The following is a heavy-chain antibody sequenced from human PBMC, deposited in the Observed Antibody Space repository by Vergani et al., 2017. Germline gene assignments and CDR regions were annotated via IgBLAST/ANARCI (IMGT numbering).Heavy chain of an antibody. J-gene: IGHJ3*02. Sequence: QVQLVQSGAEVKKPGSSVKVSCQASGSTFSSYAISWVRQAPGQGLEWMGRIIPIFGTANYAQKFQGRVTITADESTSTAYMELSSLRSEDTAVYYCARDRYYYDSSGYYYDAFDIWGQGTMVTVSS. CDR1: GSTFSSYA. CDR3: ARDRYYYDSSGYYYDAFDI. V-gene: IGHV1-69*18. D-gene: IGHD3-22*01. CDR2: IIPIFGTA.